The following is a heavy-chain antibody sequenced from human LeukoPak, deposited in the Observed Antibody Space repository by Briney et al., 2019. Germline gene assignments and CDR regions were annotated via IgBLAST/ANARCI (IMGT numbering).Heavy chain of an antibody. Sequence: ASVKVSCKASGYTFTDYYTHWVQQAPGKGLEWMGRVDPEDGETIYAEKFQGRVTITADTSTDTAYMELSSLRSEDTAVYYCATASYYGGFAFDIWGQGTMVTVSS. CDR3: ATASYYGGFAFDI. D-gene: IGHD4-23*01. J-gene: IGHJ3*02. CDR2: VDPEDGET. V-gene: IGHV1-69-2*01. CDR1: GYTFTDYY.